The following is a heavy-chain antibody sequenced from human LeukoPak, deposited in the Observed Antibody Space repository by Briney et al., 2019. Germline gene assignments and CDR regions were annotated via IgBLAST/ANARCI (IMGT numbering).Heavy chain of an antibody. D-gene: IGHD3-22*01. CDR1: GFTFSGSA. V-gene: IGHV3-73*01. CDR2: IRSKANSYAT. J-gene: IGHJ4*02. CDR3: TIPGRLGANDSSGYPDY. Sequence: GGSLRLSCAASGFTFSGSAMHWVRQASGKGLEWVGRIRSKANSYATAYAASVKGRFTISRDESKNTAYLQMNSLKTEDTAVYYCTIPGRLGANDSSGYPDYWGQGTLVTVSS.